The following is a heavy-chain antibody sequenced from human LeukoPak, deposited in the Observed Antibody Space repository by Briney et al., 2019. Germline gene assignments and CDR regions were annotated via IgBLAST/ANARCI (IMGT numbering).Heavy chain of an antibody. D-gene: IGHD6-13*01. CDR1: GFTSSNYG. V-gene: IGHV3-33*01. CDR2: IWYDGINK. CDR3: TRERISCIAAFDY. J-gene: IGHJ4*02. Sequence: GRSLRLSCAASGFTSSNYGMHSVRQAPGKGLEWVAVIWYDGINKIHADSVRGLFTISRDNTKNTVFLQMNSLRAEDTAVYYCTRERISCIAAFDYWGQGTLVTVSS.